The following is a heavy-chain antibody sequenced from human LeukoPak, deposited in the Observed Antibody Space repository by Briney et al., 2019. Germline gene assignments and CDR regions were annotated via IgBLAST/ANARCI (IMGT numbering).Heavy chain of an antibody. D-gene: IGHD3-10*01. CDR3: ARSYGSGSYGMDV. V-gene: IGHV3-48*03. CDR2: ISSSGSTI. J-gene: IGHJ6*04. Sequence: PGGSLRLSCAASGFTFSSYEMNWVRQAPGKGLEWVSYISSSGSTIYYADPVKGRFTISRDNAKNSLYPQMNSLRAEDTAVYYCARSYGSGSYGMDVWGKGTTVTVSS. CDR1: GFTFSSYE.